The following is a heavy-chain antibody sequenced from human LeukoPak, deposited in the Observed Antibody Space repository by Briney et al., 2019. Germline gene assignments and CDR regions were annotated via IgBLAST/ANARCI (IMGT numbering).Heavy chain of an antibody. V-gene: IGHV1-69*06. Sequence: SVKVSCKASGGTFSSYAISWVRQAPGQGLEWMGGIIPIFGTANYAQKFQGRVTITADKSTSTAYMELSSLRSEDTAVYYCARGRGYYDSSGLAVWGQGTLVTVSS. J-gene: IGHJ4*02. CDR3: ARGRGYYDSSGLAV. CDR1: GGTFSSYA. CDR2: IIPIFGTA. D-gene: IGHD3-22*01.